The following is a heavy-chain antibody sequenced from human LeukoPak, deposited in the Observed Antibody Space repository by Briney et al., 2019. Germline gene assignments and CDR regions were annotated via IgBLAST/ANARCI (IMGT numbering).Heavy chain of an antibody. CDR2: IIPIFGTA. V-gene: IGHV1-69*13. J-gene: IGHJ4*02. CDR3: AKAGSIRFDY. CDR1: GGTFSSYA. Sequence: EASVKVSCKASGGTFSSYAISWVRQAPGQGLEWMGGIIPIFGTANYAQKFQGRVTITADESTSTAYMELSSLRSEDTAVYYCAKAGSIRFDYWGQGTLVTVSS. D-gene: IGHD3-3*02.